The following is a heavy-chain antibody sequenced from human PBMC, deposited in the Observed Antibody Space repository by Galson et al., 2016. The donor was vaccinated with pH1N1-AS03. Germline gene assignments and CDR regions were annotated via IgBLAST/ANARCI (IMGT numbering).Heavy chain of an antibody. CDR3: VAGGSGTDLFDV. V-gene: IGHV3-74*03. Sequence: SLRLSCAGSGFSFNNYWMHWVRQAPGQGLVWVARINNDGSDSTYADSVKGRFTVSRDNSKNTLSLEMSSLRVEDTAEYYCVAGGSGTDLFDVWGKGTTVTVSS. CDR1: GFSFNNYW. CDR2: INNDGSDS. D-gene: IGHD3-10*01. J-gene: IGHJ6*04.